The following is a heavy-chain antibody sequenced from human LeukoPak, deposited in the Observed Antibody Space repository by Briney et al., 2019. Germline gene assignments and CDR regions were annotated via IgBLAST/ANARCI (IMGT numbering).Heavy chain of an antibody. CDR2: IKSKTDGGTT. J-gene: IGHJ6*04. Sequence: GGSLRLSCAASGFTFSNAWMSWVRQAPGKGLEWVGRIKSKTDGGTTDYAAPVKGRFTISRDDSKNTLYLQMNSLKTEDTAVYYCTTENPAGYYYGMDVWGKGTTVTVSS. V-gene: IGHV3-15*01. CDR1: GFTFSNAW. CDR3: TTENPAGYYYGMDV.